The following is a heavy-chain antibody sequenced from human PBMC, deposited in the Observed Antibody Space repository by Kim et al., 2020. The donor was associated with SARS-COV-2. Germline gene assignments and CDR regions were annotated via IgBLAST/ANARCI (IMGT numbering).Heavy chain of an antibody. CDR2: ISAYNGNT. V-gene: IGHV1-18*01. J-gene: IGHJ6*02. D-gene: IGHD1-1*01. CDR1: GYTFTSYG. Sequence: ASVKVSCKASGYTFTSYGISWVRQAPGQGLERMGWISAYNGNTNYAQKRQGRVTMTTDTSTSTAYMELRSLRSDDTAVYYCARDRTRANDGGVKYYYYYGMDVWGQGTTVTVSS. CDR3: ARDRTRANDGGVKYYYYYGMDV.